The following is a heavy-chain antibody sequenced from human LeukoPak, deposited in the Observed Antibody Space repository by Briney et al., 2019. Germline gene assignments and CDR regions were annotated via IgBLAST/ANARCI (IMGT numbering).Heavy chain of an antibody. V-gene: IGHV3-9*01. Sequence: PGGSLRLSCAASGFTFDDYAMHWVRQAPGKGLEWVSGISWNSGSIGYADSVKGRFTISRDNAKNSLYLQMNSLRAEDTALYYCAKDLNMITFGGVYDYWGQGTLVTVSS. CDR3: AKDLNMITFGGVYDY. CDR2: ISWNSGSI. J-gene: IGHJ4*02. D-gene: IGHD3-16*01. CDR1: GFTFDDYA.